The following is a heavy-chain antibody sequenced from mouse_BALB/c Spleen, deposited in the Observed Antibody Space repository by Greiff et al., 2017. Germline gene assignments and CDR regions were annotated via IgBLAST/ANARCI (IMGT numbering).Heavy chain of an antibody. J-gene: IGHJ2*01. CDR2: ISSGGSYT. V-gene: IGHV5-9-4*01. CDR3: ATGYVSYFDY. D-gene: IGHD3-2*02. CDR1: GFTFSSYA. Sequence: EVKLVESGGGLVKPGGSLKLSCAASGFTFSSYAMSWVRQSPEKRLEWVAEISSGGSYTYYPDTVTGRFTISRDNAKNTLYLEMSSLRSEDTAMYYCATGYVSYFDYWGQGTTLTVSS.